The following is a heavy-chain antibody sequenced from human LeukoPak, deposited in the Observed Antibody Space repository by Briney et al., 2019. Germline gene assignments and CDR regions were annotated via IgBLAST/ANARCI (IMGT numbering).Heavy chain of an antibody. Sequence: GGSLRLSCAASGFIFDDYTMHWARQGPGKTLEWVALVSWDGTPYYADSVKGRFTISRDNSKNALYLEMDSLRTDDTAFYYCAKDLTYESSGTVIDNWGQGTLVTVSS. CDR1: GFIFDDYT. CDR3: AKDLTYESSGTVIDN. CDR2: VSWDGTP. D-gene: IGHD3-22*01. V-gene: IGHV3-43*01. J-gene: IGHJ4*02.